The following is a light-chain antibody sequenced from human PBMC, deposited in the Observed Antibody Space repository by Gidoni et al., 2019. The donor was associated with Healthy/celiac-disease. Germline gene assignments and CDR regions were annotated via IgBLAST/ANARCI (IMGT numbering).Light chain of an antibody. CDR2: KDS. CDR1: ALPKQY. J-gene: IGLJ3*02. CDR3: QSADSSGTLWV. Sequence: SYELTQPPSVSVSPGQTARITCSGDALPKQYAYWYQQKPGQAPVLVIYKDSERPSGIPERFSGSSSGTTVTLTISGVQAEDEADYYCQSADSSGTLWVFGGGTKLTVX. V-gene: IGLV3-25*03.